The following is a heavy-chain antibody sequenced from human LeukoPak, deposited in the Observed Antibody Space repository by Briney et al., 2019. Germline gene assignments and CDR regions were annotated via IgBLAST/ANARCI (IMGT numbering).Heavy chain of an antibody. V-gene: IGHV3-53*01. CDR1: AFTFSSYA. J-gene: IGHJ6*02. CDR2: IYSGGST. Sequence: GGSLRLSCAASAFTFSSYAMHWVRQAPGKGLEWVSVIYSGGSTYYADSVKGRFTISRDNSKNTLYLQMNSLRAEDTAVYYCARDALYYDILTGLYYYYGMDVWGQGTTVTVSS. D-gene: IGHD3-9*01. CDR3: ARDALYYDILTGLYYYYGMDV.